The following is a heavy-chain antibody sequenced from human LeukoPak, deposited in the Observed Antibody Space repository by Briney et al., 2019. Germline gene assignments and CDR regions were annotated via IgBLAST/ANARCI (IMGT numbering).Heavy chain of an antibody. Sequence: GESLKISCKGSGYSFTNYWIGWVRQMPGKGLEWMGIIYPGDSDTRYSPSFQGQVTISADKSISTAYLQWSSLKASDTAMYYCASSTMVRGNWFDPWGQGTLVTVSS. J-gene: IGHJ5*02. CDR3: ASSTMVRGNWFDP. CDR1: GYSFTNYW. V-gene: IGHV5-51*01. D-gene: IGHD3-10*01. CDR2: IYPGDSDT.